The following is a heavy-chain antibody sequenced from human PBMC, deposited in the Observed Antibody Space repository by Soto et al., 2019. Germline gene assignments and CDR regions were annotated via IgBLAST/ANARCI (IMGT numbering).Heavy chain of an antibody. CDR2: IYYSGST. D-gene: IGHD3-10*01. J-gene: IGHJ3*02. CDR1: GGSISSSSYY. CDR3: ARATMVRGVTKKPDDAFDI. Sequence: PSETLSLTCTVSGGSISSSSYYWGWIRQPPGKGLEWIGSIYYSGSTYYNTSLKSRGTISVDTSKNQFSLKLSSVTAADTAVYYCARATMVRGVTKKPDDAFDIWGQGTMVTVSS. V-gene: IGHV4-39*01.